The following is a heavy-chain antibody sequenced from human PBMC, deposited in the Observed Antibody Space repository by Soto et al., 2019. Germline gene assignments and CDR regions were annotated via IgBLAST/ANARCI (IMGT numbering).Heavy chain of an antibody. V-gene: IGHV1-8*02. CDR2: MNPNSGNT. CDR1: GYTFTSYG. Sequence: ASVKVSCKASGYTFTSYGISWVRQAPGQGLEWMGWMNPNSGNTGYAQKFQGRVTMTRNTSISTAYMELSSLRSEDTAVYYCARGATVTDNDAFEIWGQGTMVTVSS. D-gene: IGHD4-4*01. CDR3: ARGATVTDNDAFEI. J-gene: IGHJ3*02.